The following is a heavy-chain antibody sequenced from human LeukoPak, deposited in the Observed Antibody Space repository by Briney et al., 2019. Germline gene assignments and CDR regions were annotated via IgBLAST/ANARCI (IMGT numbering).Heavy chain of an antibody. J-gene: IGHJ4*02. D-gene: IGHD6-19*01. CDR3: ANKDNSGSHDLDY. CDR2: ISDNGRTK. V-gene: IGHV3-11*01. Sequence: GGSLRLSCAASGLTFSDYHMSWIRQAPGKGLEWVSHISDNGRTKYYANSVQGRFTVSRDNAKNSLYLQMNSLRVGDTAVYYCANKDNSGSHDLDYWGQGTLVTVSS. CDR1: GLTFSDYH.